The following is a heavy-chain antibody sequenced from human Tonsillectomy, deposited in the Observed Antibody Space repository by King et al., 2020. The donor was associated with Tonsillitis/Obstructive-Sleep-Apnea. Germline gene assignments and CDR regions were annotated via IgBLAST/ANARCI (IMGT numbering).Heavy chain of an antibody. Sequence: LQLVQSGGGLIQPGGSLRLSCAASGFTVSSNYMSWVRPAPGKGLEWVSVLYSGGSTYYADSVKGRFTISRDTSKNTLYPQMNSLRAEDTAVYYCARAGYSSSWSLFDYWGQGTLVTVSS. V-gene: IGHV3-53*01. CDR3: ARAGYSSSWSLFDY. CDR1: GFTVSSNY. CDR2: LYSGGST. J-gene: IGHJ4*02. D-gene: IGHD6-13*01.